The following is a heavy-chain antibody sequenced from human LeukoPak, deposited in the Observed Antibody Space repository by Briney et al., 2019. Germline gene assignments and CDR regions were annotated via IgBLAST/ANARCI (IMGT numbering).Heavy chain of an antibody. J-gene: IGHJ3*02. CDR3: ARAKYYYDSSSIFDI. CDR2: ISSRGGTI. V-gene: IGHV3-48*03. Sequence: GGSLRLSCAASGFPFNTYEMDWVRQAPGQGLEWVAYISSRGGTIYYADSVRGRFTISRDNAKNSLYLQMNSLRAEDTAVYYCARAKYYYDSSSIFDIWGQGTMVTVSS. D-gene: IGHD3-22*01. CDR1: GFPFNTYE.